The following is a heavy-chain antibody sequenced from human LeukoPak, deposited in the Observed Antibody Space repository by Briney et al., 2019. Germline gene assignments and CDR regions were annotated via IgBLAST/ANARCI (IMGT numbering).Heavy chain of an antibody. CDR2: IYHSGST. V-gene: IGHV4-38-2*02. J-gene: IGHJ5*02. CDR1: GYSISSDYY. CDR3: ARAYSSSWYLNWFDP. Sequence: SETLSLTCTVSGYSISSDYYWGWIRQPPGRGLEWIGTIYHSGSTYYNPSLKSRITISIDTSKNQFSLKLSSVTAADTAVYYCARAYSSSWYLNWFDPWGQGTLVTVSS. D-gene: IGHD6-13*01.